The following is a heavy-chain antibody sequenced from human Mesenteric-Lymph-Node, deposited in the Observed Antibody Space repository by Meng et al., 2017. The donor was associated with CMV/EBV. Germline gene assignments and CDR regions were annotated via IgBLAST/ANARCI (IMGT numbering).Heavy chain of an antibody. Sequence: TLSLTCAVYGGSFSGYYWSWIRQPPGKGLEWIGEINHSGSTNYNPSLKRLVTISVDTSKNQFSLKLSSVTAADTAVYYCARGRPGLLWGQGTLVTVSS. CDR2: INHSGST. CDR1: GGSFSGYY. D-gene: IGHD2/OR15-2a*01. V-gene: IGHV4-34*01. J-gene: IGHJ4*02. CDR3: ARGRPGLL.